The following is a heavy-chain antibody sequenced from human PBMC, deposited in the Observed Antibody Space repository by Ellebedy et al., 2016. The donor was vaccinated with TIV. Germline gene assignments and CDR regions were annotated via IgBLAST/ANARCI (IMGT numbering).Heavy chain of an antibody. CDR3: ASIGRDGYNFEHFDY. CDR2: IKEDGSEK. Sequence: PGGSLRLSCVASGFTFSSNWMNWVRQAPGKGLEWVASIKEDGSEKYYVDSVKGRFTISRDNAKNSLYLQMNSLRAEDTAVYYCASIGRDGYNFEHFDYWGQGTLVTVSS. V-gene: IGHV3-7*01. J-gene: IGHJ4*02. D-gene: IGHD5-24*01. CDR1: GFTFSSNW.